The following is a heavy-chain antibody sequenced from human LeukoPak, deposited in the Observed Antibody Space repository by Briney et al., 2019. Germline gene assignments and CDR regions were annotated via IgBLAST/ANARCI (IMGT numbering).Heavy chain of an antibody. CDR1: GFTFSSYE. CDR2: ISSSGSTI. D-gene: IGHD6-13*01. Sequence: GGSLRLSCAASGFTFSSYEMNWVRQAPGKGLEWVSYISSSGSTIYYADSVKGRFTISRDNAKNSLYLQMNSLRAEDTAVYYCARDSTYSSSWYRHGMDVWGKGTTVTVSS. V-gene: IGHV3-48*03. CDR3: ARDSTYSSSWYRHGMDV. J-gene: IGHJ6*04.